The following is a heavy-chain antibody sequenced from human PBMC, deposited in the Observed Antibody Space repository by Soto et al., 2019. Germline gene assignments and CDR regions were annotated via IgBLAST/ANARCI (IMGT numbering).Heavy chain of an antibody. CDR2: ISAGDGDT. Sequence: QVQLVQSGAEVKKPGASVKVSCKASGYPFTIYGLHWVRQAPGRSLEWMGCISAGDGDTKYSQKFQGRVTITRDTSASAAYMELYTLTSEDTAVYSCARNTNWNDDAFDIWGPGTLVTVSS. V-gene: IGHV1-3*01. D-gene: IGHD1-1*01. J-gene: IGHJ3*02. CDR3: ARNTNWNDDAFDI. CDR1: GYPFTIYG.